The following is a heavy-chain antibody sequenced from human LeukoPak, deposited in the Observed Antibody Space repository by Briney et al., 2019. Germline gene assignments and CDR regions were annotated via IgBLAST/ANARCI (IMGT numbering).Heavy chain of an antibody. CDR3: ARDQDYGDSIDY. V-gene: IGHV3-21*01. CDR1: GFTFSSYS. CDR2: ISSSSSYI. J-gene: IGHJ4*02. D-gene: IGHD4-17*01. Sequence: GSLRLSCAASGFTFSSYSMNWVRQAPGKGLEWVSSISSSSSYIYYADSVKGRFTISRDNAKNSLYLQMNSLRAEDTAVYYCARDQDYGDSIDYWGQGTLVTVSS.